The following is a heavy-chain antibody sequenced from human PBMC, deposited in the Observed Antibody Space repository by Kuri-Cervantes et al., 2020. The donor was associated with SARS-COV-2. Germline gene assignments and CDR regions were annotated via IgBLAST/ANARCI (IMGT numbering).Heavy chain of an antibody. CDR2: ISYDGSSK. V-gene: IGHV3-30*04. D-gene: IGHD2/OR15-2a*01. J-gene: IGHJ6*02. CDR3: ARVYEYVRLAWGMDV. CDR1: GFTFSNYA. Sequence: GGSLRLCCAVSGFTFSNYAMHWVRQAPGKGLEWVAVISYDGSSKYYADSVKGRFTISRDNPKNTLYLQMNRLTIEDTAVYYCARVYEYVRLAWGMDVWGQGTTVTVSS.